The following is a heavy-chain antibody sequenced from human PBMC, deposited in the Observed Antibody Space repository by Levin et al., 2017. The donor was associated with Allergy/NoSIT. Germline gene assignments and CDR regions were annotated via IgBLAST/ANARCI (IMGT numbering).Heavy chain of an antibody. Sequence: PGESLKISCAASGFTFSTSWMSWVRQAPGKGLEWVANIKGDGSQRYYVDSVKGRFTISRDNARNSLYLQLNSLRDDDTAVYYCARDRLDSQYRGLDYWGQGALVTVSS. CDR1: GFTFSTSW. D-gene: IGHD3-10*01. CDR2: IKGDGSQR. V-gene: IGHV3-7*04. CDR3: ARDRLDSQYRGLDY. J-gene: IGHJ4*02.